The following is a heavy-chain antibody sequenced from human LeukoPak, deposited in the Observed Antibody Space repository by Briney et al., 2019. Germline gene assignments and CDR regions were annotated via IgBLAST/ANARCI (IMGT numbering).Heavy chain of an antibody. Sequence: ASVKVSCKASGGTFSSYAISWVRQAPGQGLEWMGRIIPILGIANYAQTFQGRVTITADKSTSTAYMELSSLRSEDTAVYYCASGYCSGGSCYGFDPWGQGTLVTVSS. CDR3: ASGYCSGGSCYGFDP. CDR1: GGTFSSYA. D-gene: IGHD2-15*01. V-gene: IGHV1-69*04. J-gene: IGHJ5*02. CDR2: IIPILGIA.